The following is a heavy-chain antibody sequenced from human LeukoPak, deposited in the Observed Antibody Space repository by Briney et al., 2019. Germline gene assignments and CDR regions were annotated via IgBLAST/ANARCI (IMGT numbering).Heavy chain of an antibody. J-gene: IGHJ4*02. D-gene: IGHD5-18*01. CDR1: GFTFSSYS. CDR3: ARDEYSYGSTPHDY. CDR2: ISSSSSYI. V-gene: IGHV3-21*01. Sequence: GGSLRLSCAASGFTFSSYSMNWVRQAPGKGLKWVSSISSSSSYIYYADSVKGRFTISRDNAKNSLYLQMNSLRAEDTAVYYCARDEYSYGSTPHDYWGQGTLVTVSS.